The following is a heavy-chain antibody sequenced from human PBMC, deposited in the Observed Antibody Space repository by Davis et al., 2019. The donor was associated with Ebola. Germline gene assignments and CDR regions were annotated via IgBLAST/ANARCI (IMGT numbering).Heavy chain of an antibody. CDR3: ARDTAMVSSRYYYYGMDV. CDR1: GGSFSGYY. Sequence: MPGGSLRLSCAVYGGSFSGYYWSWIRQPPGKGLEWIGEINHSGSTNYNPSLKSRVTISLDTSKNQFSLKLSSVTAADTAVYYCARDTAMVSSRYYYYGMDVWGQGTTVTVSS. CDR2: INHSGST. V-gene: IGHV4-34*01. J-gene: IGHJ6*02. D-gene: IGHD5-18*01.